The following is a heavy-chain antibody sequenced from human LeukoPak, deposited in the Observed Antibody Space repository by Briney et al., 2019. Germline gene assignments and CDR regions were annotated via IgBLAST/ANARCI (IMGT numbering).Heavy chain of an antibody. J-gene: IGHJ4*02. V-gene: IGHV1-46*01. Sequence: ASVKVSCKASGYTFTSYYMHGVRQAPGQGLEWMGIINPSGGSTSYAQKFQGSVTMTRDTSTSTVYMELSSLRSEDTAVYYCARDLKSQYSSSDYWGQGTLVTVSS. CDR1: GYTFTSYY. CDR2: INPSGGST. CDR3: ARDLKSQYSSSDY. D-gene: IGHD6-6*01.